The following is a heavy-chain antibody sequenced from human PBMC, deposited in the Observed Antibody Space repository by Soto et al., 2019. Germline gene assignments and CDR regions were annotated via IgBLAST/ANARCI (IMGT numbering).Heavy chain of an antibody. V-gene: IGHV1-3*05. CDR2: INAGNSNT. Sequence: QVQLVQSGAEEKKPGASVKVSCKASGYTFTSYAMHWVRQAPGQRLEWMGWINAGNSNTKYSQKFQGRVTITRDTSASTAYMELSSLRSEDTAVYYCASAYCGGDFSNYYYGMDVWGQGTTVTVSS. CDR1: GYTFTSYA. J-gene: IGHJ6*02. CDR3: ASAYCGGDFSNYYYGMDV. D-gene: IGHD2-21*02.